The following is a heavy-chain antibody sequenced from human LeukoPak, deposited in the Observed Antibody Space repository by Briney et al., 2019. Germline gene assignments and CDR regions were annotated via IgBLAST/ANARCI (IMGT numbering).Heavy chain of an antibody. Sequence: ASVKVSFKASGYTFTGYYMHWVRQAPGQGLDWMGWIHPNSGGTNYAQKFQGRVTMTRDTSISTAYMELSSLRSDDTAVYYCTRGGVVVVPAPILAYFDYWGKGS. J-gene: IGHJ4*02. CDR3: TRGGVVVVPAPILAYFDY. CDR1: GYTFTGYY. V-gene: IGHV1-2*02. CDR2: IHPNSGGT. D-gene: IGHD2-2*01.